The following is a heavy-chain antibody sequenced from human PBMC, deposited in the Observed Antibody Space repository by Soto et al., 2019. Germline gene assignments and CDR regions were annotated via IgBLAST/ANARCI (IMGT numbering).Heavy chain of an antibody. CDR2: IYYSGST. CDR1: GGSISSYY. Sequence: SETLSLTCTVSGGSISSYYLSWIRQPPGKGLEWIGYIYYSGSTNYNPSLKSRVTISVDTSKNQFSLKLSSVTAADTAVYYCATQTIAAGYWGQGTLVTVSS. J-gene: IGHJ4*02. CDR3: ATQTIAAGY. V-gene: IGHV4-59*08. D-gene: IGHD6-25*01.